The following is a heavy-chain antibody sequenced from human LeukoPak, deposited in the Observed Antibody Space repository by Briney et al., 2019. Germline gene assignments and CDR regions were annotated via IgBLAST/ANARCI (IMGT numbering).Heavy chain of an antibody. CDR1: GFTFTNYG. J-gene: IGHJ4*02. V-gene: IGHV3-33*01. D-gene: IGHD1-26*01. Sequence: GGSLRLSCAACGFTFTNYGMHGVRQAPGKGLEWVAVIWYGGSNNYYADSVKGRFTISRANSKNTLYLQMNSLRAEDTAVYYCARDRGRYSTGFGEYWGQGTLVTVSS. CDR3: ARDRGRYSTGFGEY. CDR2: IWYGGSNN.